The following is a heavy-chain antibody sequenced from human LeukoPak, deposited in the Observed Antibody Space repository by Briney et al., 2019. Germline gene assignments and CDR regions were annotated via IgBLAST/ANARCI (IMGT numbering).Heavy chain of an antibody. D-gene: IGHD3-22*01. CDR1: GFTFSSYG. CDR3: AKSLMIVVLNSFDH. CDR2: ISYDGSNK. Sequence: PGGSLRLSCAASGFTFSSYGMHWVRQAPGKGLEWVALISYDGSNKYYADSVKGRFTISRDNSKNTLYLQMNSLRAEDTAVYSCAKSLMIVVLNSFDHWGQGTLVTVSS. J-gene: IGHJ4*02. V-gene: IGHV3-30*18.